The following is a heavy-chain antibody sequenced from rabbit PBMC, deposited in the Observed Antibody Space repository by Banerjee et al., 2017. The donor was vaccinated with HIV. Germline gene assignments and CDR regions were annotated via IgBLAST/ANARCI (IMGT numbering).Heavy chain of an antibody. Sequence: QSLEESGGDLVKPGASLTLTCTASGFSFSSSYDMCWVRQAPGKGLEWIGCIYTGSNTVTWYASWAKGRFTISKTSSTTVTLQMTSLTAADTATYFCARDLAGVIGWNFNLWGQGTLVTVS. D-gene: IGHD4-1*01. CDR3: ARDLAGVIGWNFNL. V-gene: IGHV1S40*01. CDR1: GFSFSSSYD. CDR2: IYTGSNTVT. J-gene: IGHJ4*01.